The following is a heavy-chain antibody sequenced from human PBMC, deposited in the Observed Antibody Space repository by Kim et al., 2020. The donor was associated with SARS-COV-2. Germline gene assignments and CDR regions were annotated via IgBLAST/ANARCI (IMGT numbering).Heavy chain of an antibody. CDR2: TRNKANSYTT. D-gene: IGHD6-19*01. CDR1: GFTFSDHY. Sequence: GGSLRLSCAASGFTFSDHYMDWVRQAPGKGLEWVGRTRNKANSYTTEYAASVKGRFTISRDDSKNSLYLQMNSLKTEDTAVYYCARDSSGLDYWGQGTLVTVSS. J-gene: IGHJ4*02. V-gene: IGHV3-72*01. CDR3: ARDSSGLDY.